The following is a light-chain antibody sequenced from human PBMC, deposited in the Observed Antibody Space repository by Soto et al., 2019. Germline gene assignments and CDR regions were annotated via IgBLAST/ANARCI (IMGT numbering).Light chain of an antibody. Sequence: QAVVTQPPSASGTPGQRVAFSCSGSNSNIGVNTVSWYQQLPGAAPKLLIYSHSQRPSGVPDRFSGSKSGTSASLAISGLQADDEADYYCAAWDDSRNGYVFGTGTKLTVL. J-gene: IGLJ1*01. CDR2: SHS. V-gene: IGLV1-44*01. CDR1: NSNIGVNT. CDR3: AAWDDSRNGYV.